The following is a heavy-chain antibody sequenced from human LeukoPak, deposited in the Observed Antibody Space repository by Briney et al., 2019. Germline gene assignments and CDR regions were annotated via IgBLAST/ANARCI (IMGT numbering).Heavy chain of an antibody. J-gene: IGHJ6*03. CDR1: GYTFTSYY. CDR3: ARDGQWELPYYYYYYMDV. V-gene: IGHV1-46*01. D-gene: IGHD1-26*01. CDR2: INPSGGST. Sequence: ASVKVSCKASGYTFTSYYMHWVRQAPGQGLEWMGIINPSGGSTSYAQKFQGRVTMTRDTSTSTVYMELSSLRSEDTAVYYCARDGQWELPYYYYYYMDVWGKGTTVTVSS.